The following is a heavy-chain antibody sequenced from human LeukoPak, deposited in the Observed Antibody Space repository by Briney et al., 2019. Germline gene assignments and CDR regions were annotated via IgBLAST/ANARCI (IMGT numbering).Heavy chain of an antibody. CDR1: GGSTSSYY. CDR2: IYASGST. J-gene: IGHJ3*02. Sequence: PSETLSLTCTVSGGSTSSYYWSWIRQPAGKGLEWIGRIYASGSTNYNPSLKSRVTMSVDTSKSQFSLKLTSVTAADTAVYYCARESSGWPSDIWGQGTMVTVSS. D-gene: IGHD6-19*01. V-gene: IGHV4-4*07. CDR3: ARESSGWPSDI.